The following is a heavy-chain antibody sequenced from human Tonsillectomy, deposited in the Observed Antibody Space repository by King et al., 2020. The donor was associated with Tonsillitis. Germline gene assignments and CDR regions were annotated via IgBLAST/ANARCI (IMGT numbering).Heavy chain of an antibody. CDR1: GGSISTYY. D-gene: IGHD2-15*01. J-gene: IGHJ4*02. Sequence: QLQESGPGLVKPSETLSLTCTVSGGSISTYYWSWIRQPPGKGLEWIGYIYDSGNTNYNPSLKSRVTISVDTSKNQFSLRLISVTAADTAVDYCARFDCSGSCYSADFWGQGTLVTVSS. V-gene: IGHV4-59*08. CDR2: IYDSGNT. CDR3: ARFDCSGSCYSADF.